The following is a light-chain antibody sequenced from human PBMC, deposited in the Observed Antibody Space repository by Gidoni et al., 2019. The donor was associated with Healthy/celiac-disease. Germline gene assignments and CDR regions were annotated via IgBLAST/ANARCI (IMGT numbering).Light chain of an antibody. J-gene: IGKJ1*01. CDR3: QQYNSYST. V-gene: IGKV1-5*03. CDR1: QSISSW. CDR2: KAS. Sequence: DSQITQFPSTLYAAVGDRVTITCRASQSISSWLAWYQQKPGKAPKLLIYKASSLESGVPSRFSGSGSGTEFTLTISSLQPDDFATYYCQQYNSYSTFGQGTKVEIK.